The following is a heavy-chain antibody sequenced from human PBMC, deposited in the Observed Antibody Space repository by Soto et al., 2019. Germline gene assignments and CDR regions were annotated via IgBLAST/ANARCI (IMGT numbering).Heavy chain of an antibody. V-gene: IGHV3-30-3*01. CDR2: ISYDGSNK. J-gene: IGHJ4*02. CDR1: GFTFSSYA. D-gene: IGHD2-21*02. Sequence: QVQLVESGGGVVQPGRSLRLSCAASGFTFSSYAMHWVRQAPGKGLEWVAVISYDGSNKYYADSVKGRFTISRDNSKNTLYLQMNSLRAEDTAVYYCARAQGDYYFYYWGQGTLVTVSS. CDR3: ARAQGDYYFYY.